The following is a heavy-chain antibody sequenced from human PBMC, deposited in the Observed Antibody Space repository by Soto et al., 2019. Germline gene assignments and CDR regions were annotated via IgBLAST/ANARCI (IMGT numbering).Heavy chain of an antibody. CDR3: AKNSGYSYGFPFDF. J-gene: IGHJ4*02. D-gene: IGHD5-18*01. V-gene: IGHV3-30*18. CDR2: ISYDGSNK. Sequence: QVQLVESGGGVVQPGRSLRLSCAASGFTFSSYGMHWVRQAPGKGLEWVALISYDGSNKYYADSVKGRFTISRDNSKNTLYLQMNSLRAEDTAVYYCAKNSGYSYGFPFDFWGQGTRVTVSS. CDR1: GFTFSSYG.